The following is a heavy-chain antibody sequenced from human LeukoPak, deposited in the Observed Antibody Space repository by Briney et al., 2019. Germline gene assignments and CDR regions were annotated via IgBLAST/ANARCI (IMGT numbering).Heavy chain of an antibody. V-gene: IGHV3-23*01. CDR2: ISGSGGST. CDR3: ANLGDYAIYVDY. J-gene: IGHJ4*02. Sequence: PGGSLRLSCAVSGLTFRSYAMSWVRQAPGKGLEWVSGISGSGGSTYYADSVKGRFTISRDNSKNTLYLQMNSLRAEDTAVYYCANLGDYAIYVDYWGQGTLVTVPS. D-gene: IGHD2-8*01. CDR1: GLTFRSYA.